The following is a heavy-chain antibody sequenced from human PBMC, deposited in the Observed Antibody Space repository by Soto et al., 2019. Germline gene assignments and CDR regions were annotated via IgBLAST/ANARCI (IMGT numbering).Heavy chain of an antibody. CDR2: IIPIFGTA. CDR3: ASDSPIVATKRFNYYYYGMDV. V-gene: IGHV1-69*13. J-gene: IGHJ6*02. Sequence: GASVKVSCKASGGTLSSYAISWVRQAKGQGLEWMGGIIPIFGTANYAQKFQGRVTITADESTSTAYMELSSLRSEDTAVYYRASDSPIVATKRFNYYYYGMDVWGQGTTVTVSS. CDR1: GGTLSSYA. D-gene: IGHD5-12*01.